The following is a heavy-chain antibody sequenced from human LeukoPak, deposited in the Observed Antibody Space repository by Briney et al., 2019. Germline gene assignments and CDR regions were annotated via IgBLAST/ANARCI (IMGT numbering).Heavy chain of an antibody. J-gene: IGHJ4*02. V-gene: IGHV4-4*07. CDR2: IYTSGSTNYNPSSGST. CDR3: ARVPYSGSQYFDY. D-gene: IGHD1-26*01. CDR1: GGSISNYY. Sequence: PSETLSLTCSVSGGSISNYYWSWIRQPAGKGMEWIGLIYTSGSTNYNPSSGSTNYNPSLKSRVTMSVDTSKNQFSLKLSSVTAADTAVYYCARVPYSGSQYFDYWGQGTLVIVSS.